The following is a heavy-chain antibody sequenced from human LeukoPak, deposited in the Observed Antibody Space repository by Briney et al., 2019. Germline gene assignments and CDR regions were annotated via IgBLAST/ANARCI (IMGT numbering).Heavy chain of an antibody. Sequence: SETLSLTCTVPGGSISSGGYDWSWPRQHPGKGREWIGYIFDIGTTYYNPSLKSRVTIPVATSKNQFTRKLSSVTATDTSFDDCARVSSNRYSYGRFDYCGQGAPLTVSS. V-gene: IGHV4-31*03. D-gene: IGHD5-18*01. CDR1: GGSISSGGYD. J-gene: IGHJ4*02. CDR3: ARVSSNRYSYGRFDY. CDR2: IFDIGTT.